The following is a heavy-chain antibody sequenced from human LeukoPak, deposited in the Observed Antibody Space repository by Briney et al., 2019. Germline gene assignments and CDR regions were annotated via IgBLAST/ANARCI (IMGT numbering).Heavy chain of an antibody. J-gene: IGHJ5*02. D-gene: IGHD2-2*01. CDR2: INHSGST. Sequence: PSETLSLTCAVYGGSFSGYYWSWIRQPPGKGLEWIGEINHSGSTNNNPSLKSRVTISVDTSKNQFSLKLSSVTAADTAVYYCARIRQGYCSSTSCPNWFDPWSQGTLVTVSS. CDR3: ARIRQGYCSSTSCPNWFDP. V-gene: IGHV4-34*01. CDR1: GGSFSGYY.